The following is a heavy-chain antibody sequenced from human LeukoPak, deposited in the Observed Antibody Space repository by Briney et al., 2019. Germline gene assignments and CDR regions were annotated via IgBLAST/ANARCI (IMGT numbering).Heavy chain of an antibody. V-gene: IGHV3-53*01. CDR1: GFTVSKNH. CDR3: AREGTNDYDSSAYNDAFDM. CDR2: IFSGENT. J-gene: IGHJ3*02. Sequence: GGSLRLSCAASGFTVSKNHMSWVRQSPGKGLEWVSVIFSGENTYYADSVRGRFTISRDNSKNTEYLQMNSLRVEDTAVYFCAREGTNDYDSSAYNDAFDMWGQGTMVTVSS. D-gene: IGHD3-22*01.